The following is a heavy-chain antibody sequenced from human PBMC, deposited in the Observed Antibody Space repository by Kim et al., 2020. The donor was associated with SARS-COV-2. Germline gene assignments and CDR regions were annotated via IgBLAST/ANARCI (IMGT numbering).Heavy chain of an antibody. J-gene: IGHJ2*01. CDR2: IYYSGST. CDR3: ASPRYSYGDWPFDL. V-gene: IGHV4-39*01. D-gene: IGHD5-18*01. Sequence: SETLSLTCTVSGGSISSSSYYWGWIRQPPGKGLEWIGSIYYSGSTYYNPSLKSRVTISVDTSKNQFSLKLSSVTAADTAVYYCASPRYSYGDWPFDLWGRGTLVTVSS. CDR1: GGSISSSSYY.